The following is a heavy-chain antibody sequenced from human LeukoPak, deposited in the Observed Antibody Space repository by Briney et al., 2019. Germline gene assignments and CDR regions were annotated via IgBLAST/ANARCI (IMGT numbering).Heavy chain of an antibody. Sequence: ASVKVSLKASGYTFTSYGISWVRQAPGQGLEWMGWINPNSGGTNYAQKFQGRVTMTRDTSISTAYMELSRLRSDETAVYYCARTYYYGSGSYSEGAFNIWGQGTMVTVSS. CDR2: INPNSGGT. V-gene: IGHV1-2*02. CDR3: ARTYYYGSGSYSEGAFNI. CDR1: GYTFTSYG. J-gene: IGHJ3*02. D-gene: IGHD3-10*01.